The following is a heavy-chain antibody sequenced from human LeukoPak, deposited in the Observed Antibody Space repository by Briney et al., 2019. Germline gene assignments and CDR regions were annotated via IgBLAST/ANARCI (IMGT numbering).Heavy chain of an antibody. V-gene: IGHV3-30*04. CDR3: ARRGLRQWLAFDY. D-gene: IGHD6-19*01. Sequence: GGSLRLSCAASGFTFSSYAMHWVRQAPGKGLERVAGISYDGSNKYYADSVKGRFTISRDNSKNTLYLQMNSRRAEDTAVYYCARRGLRQWLAFDYWGQGTLVTVSS. J-gene: IGHJ4*02. CDR2: ISYDGSNK. CDR1: GFTFSSYA.